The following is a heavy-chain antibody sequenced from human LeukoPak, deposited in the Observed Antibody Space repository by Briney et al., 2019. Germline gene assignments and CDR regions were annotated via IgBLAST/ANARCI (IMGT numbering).Heavy chain of an antibody. J-gene: IGHJ4*02. CDR3: ARGTKGYSSGWYPINYYFDY. Sequence: SETLSLTCAVYGGSFSGYYWSWIRQPPGEGLEWVGEINHSGSTNYNPSLKSRVTISVDTSKNQFSLKLSSVTAADTAVYYCARGTKGYSSGWYPINYYFDYWGQGTLVTVSS. V-gene: IGHV4-34*01. CDR2: INHSGST. D-gene: IGHD6-19*01. CDR1: GGSFSGYY.